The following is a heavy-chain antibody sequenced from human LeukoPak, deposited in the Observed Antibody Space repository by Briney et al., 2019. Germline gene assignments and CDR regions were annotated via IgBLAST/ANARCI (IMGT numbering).Heavy chain of an antibody. V-gene: IGHV1-8*03. J-gene: IGHJ3*02. CDR3: AISTTVNIDAFDI. D-gene: IGHD4-17*01. CDR2: MNPNSGNT. CDR1: GYTFTSYD. Sequence: ASVKVSCKASGYTFTSYDINWVRQATGQGLEWMGWMNPNSGNTGYAQKFQGRVTITRNTSISTAYMELSSLRSGDTAVYYCAISTTVNIDAFDIWGQGTMVTVSS.